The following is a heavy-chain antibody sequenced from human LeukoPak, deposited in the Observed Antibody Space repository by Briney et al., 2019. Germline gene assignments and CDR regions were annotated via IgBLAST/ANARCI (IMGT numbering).Heavy chain of an antibody. CDR3: ARDRRMEVGATDGNDY. D-gene: IGHD1-26*01. CDR2: IIPIFGTA. J-gene: IGHJ4*02. V-gene: IGHV1-69*05. CDR1: GGTFSSYA. Sequence: GASVKVSCKASGGTFSSYAISWVRQAPGQGLEWMGRIIPIFGTANYAQKFQGRVTITTDESMSTAYMELSSLRSEDTAVYYCARDRRMEVGATDGNDYWGQGTLVTVSS.